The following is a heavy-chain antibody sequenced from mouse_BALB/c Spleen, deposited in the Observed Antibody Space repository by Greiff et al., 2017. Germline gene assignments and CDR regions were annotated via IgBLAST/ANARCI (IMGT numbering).Heavy chain of an antibody. Sequence: EVKVVESGGGLVKPGGSLKLSCAASGFTFSSYAMSWVRQTPEKRLEWVASISSGGSTYYPDSVKGRFTISRDNARNILYLQMSSLRSEDTAMYYCARGRGNYPYYYAMDYWGQGTSVTVSS. J-gene: IGHJ4*01. CDR3: ARGRGNYPYYYAMDY. CDR2: ISSGGST. CDR1: GFTFSSYA. V-gene: IGHV5-6-5*01. D-gene: IGHD2-1*01.